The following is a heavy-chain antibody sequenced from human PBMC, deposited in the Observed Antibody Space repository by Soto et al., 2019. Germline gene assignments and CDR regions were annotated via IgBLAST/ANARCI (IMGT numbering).Heavy chain of an antibody. J-gene: IGHJ4*02. CDR1: GFTFSDYY. CDR3: AKDYDFWSGYSD. CDR2: ISSSGGST. V-gene: IGHV3-11*01. D-gene: IGHD3-3*01. Sequence: PGGSLRLSCAASGFTFSDYYRSWIRQAPGKGLEWVSSISSSGGSTYYADSVKGRFTISRDNAKNTLYLQMNSLRAEDTAVYYCAKDYDFWSGYSDWGQGTLVTVSS.